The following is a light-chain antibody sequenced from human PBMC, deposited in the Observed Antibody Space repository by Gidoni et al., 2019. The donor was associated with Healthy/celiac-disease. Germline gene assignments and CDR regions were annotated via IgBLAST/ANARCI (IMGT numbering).Light chain of an antibody. CDR3: MQALQTRWT. Sequence: DIVMNQSPLSLPVTPGEPASISCRSSQSLLHNNGYNYLDWYLQKPGQSPQLLIYLGSNRASGVPDRLSGSGSGADFTLNISRVEAEDVGVYYCMQALQTRWTFGPGTKVEI. V-gene: IGKV2-28*01. CDR2: LGS. CDR1: QSLLHNNGYNY. J-gene: IGKJ1*01.